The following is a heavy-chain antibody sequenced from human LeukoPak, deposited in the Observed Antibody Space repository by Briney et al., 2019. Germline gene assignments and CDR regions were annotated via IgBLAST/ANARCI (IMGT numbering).Heavy chain of an antibody. J-gene: IGHJ6*02. CDR2: ISSRGST. CDR1: RGSISGYF. Sequence: SETLTLTCTVSRGSISGYFWTWIRQPPGQGLEYIGHISSRGSTNYNPSPKNRVTISADTSKNQFSLKLSSVTAADTGMYCCAMRSRAGYYYGMDVWGQGTTVTVSS. CDR3: AMRSRAGYYYGMDV. V-gene: IGHV4-59*01.